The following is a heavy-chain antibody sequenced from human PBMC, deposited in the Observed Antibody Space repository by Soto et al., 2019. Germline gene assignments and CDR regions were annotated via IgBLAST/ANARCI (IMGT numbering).Heavy chain of an antibody. CDR2: IYYSGST. CDR1: GASLSRGGYY. Sequence: QVQLHESGPGLVKASQTLSLTCAVSGASLSRGGYYWSWIRQRPGKGPEWIGNIYYSGSTDYNPSLKSRVKISLDTSKNQFSLRLNSMTAADTAVYFCAREGSYHYFDFWGQGTLVT. D-gene: IGHD1-26*01. J-gene: IGHJ4*02. V-gene: IGHV4-31*11. CDR3: AREGSYHYFDF.